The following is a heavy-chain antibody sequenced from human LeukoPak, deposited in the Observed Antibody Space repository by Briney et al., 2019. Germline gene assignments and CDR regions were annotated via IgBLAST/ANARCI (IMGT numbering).Heavy chain of an antibody. J-gene: IGHJ6*03. CDR2: IYHSGST. D-gene: IGHD5-18*01. CDR3: ARGLGVSWIQLWLEGDYYMDV. Sequence: PSETLSLTCTVSGYSISSGYYWGWIRQPPGKGLEWIGSIYHSGSTYYNPSLKSRVTVSVDTSKNQFSLKLSSVTAADTAVYYCARGLGVSWIQLWLEGDYYMDVWGKGTTVTVSS. V-gene: IGHV4-38-2*02. CDR1: GYSISSGYY.